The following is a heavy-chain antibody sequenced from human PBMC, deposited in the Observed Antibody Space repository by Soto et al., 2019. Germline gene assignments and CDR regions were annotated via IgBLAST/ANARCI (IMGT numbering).Heavy chain of an antibody. Sequence: EVQLVESGGGLVQPGGSLRLSCAASGFTFSSYAMHWVRQAPGKGLEYVSGISSNGGNTYYANSVKGRFTISRDNSKNTLFLQMGSLGAEDMAVYYCATSKGGSRIVGRLDYCGQGTPVTISS. CDR3: ATSKGGSRIVGRLDY. CDR1: GFTFSSYA. J-gene: IGHJ4*02. V-gene: IGHV3-64*01. D-gene: IGHD1-26*01. CDR2: ISSNGGNT.